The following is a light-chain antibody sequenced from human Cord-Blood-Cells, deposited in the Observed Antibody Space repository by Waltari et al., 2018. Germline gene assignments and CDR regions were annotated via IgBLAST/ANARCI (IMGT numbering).Light chain of an antibody. Sequence: DIQMTQSPSSLSASVGDRVTITCQASQDISNYLKWYQQKPGEAPKLLIYDGSKLETGVPSRFSGSGSGTDFTFTISSLQPEDIATYYCLQYDNLPITVGPGTRVDIK. CDR1: QDISNY. CDR2: DGS. J-gene: IGKJ3*01. V-gene: IGKV1-33*01. CDR3: LQYDNLPIT.